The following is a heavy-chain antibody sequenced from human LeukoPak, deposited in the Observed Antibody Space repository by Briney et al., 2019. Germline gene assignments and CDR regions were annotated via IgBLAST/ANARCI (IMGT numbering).Heavy chain of an antibody. D-gene: IGHD3-10*01. CDR2: IKHDGSEK. CDR1: GFIFTGYF. J-gene: IGHJ6*02. CDR3: AKRPGPMDV. V-gene: IGHV3-7*03. Sequence: GGSLRLSCAASGFIFTGYFMSWVRQASGKGLEWVASIKHDGSEKYYVDSVRGRFTISRDNTKNLLYLQMSSLRVEDSAVYYCAKRPGPMDVWGQGTTVIVSS.